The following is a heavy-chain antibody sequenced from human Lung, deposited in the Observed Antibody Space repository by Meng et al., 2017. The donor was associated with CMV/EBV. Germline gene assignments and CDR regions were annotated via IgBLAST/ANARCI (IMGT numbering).Heavy chain of an antibody. CDR2: IYFSGST. CDR3: ARDLDMGYGMDV. D-gene: IGHD2-8*01. V-gene: IGHV4-61*01. J-gene: IGHJ3*01. Sequence: SDPXSLXVPLPGGSFSTSSYYWSWIRQPPGKGLEWIGYIYFSGSTNYNPSLKNRVTISVDTTKNQFSLKLTSVTAADTAVYYCARDLDMGYGMDVWGQGTXVTVSS. CDR1: GGSFSTSSYY.